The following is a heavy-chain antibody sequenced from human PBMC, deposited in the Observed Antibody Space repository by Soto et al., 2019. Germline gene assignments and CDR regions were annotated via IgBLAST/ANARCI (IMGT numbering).Heavy chain of an antibody. CDR2: IWYDGSNK. J-gene: IGHJ4*02. D-gene: IGHD6-13*01. V-gene: IGHV3-33*01. CDR3: ARSIAAAGTYLDY. Sequence: VAVIWYDGSNKYYADSVKGRFTISRDNSKNTLYLQMNSLRAEDTAVYYCARSIAAAGTYLDYWGQGTLVTVSS.